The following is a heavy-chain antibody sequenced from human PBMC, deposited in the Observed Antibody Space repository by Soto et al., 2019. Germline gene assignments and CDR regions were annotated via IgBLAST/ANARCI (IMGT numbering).Heavy chain of an antibody. CDR2: IYYSGST. D-gene: IGHD4-17*01. J-gene: IGHJ4*02. Sequence: SETLSLTCTVSGVSISSSSYYLSWIRQPPGKGLEWIGSIYYSGSTYYNPSLKSRVTISVDTSKNQFSLKLSSVTAADTAVYYCVGRDYGDYPFDYWGQGTLVTVSS. CDR1: GVSISSSSYY. CDR3: VGRDYGDYPFDY. V-gene: IGHV4-39*01.